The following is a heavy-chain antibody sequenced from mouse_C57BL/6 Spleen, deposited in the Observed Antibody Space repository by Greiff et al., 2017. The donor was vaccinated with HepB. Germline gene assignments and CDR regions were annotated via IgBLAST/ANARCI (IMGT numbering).Heavy chain of an antibody. CDR3: ARQNWHFDY. CDR2: IRNKANGYTT. D-gene: IGHD4-1*01. J-gene: IGHJ2*01. CDR1: GFTFTDYY. V-gene: IGHV7-3*01. Sequence: EVMLVESGGGLVQPGGSLSLSCAASGFTFTDYYMSWVRQPPGKALEWLGFIRNKANGYTTEYSASVKGRFTISRDNSQSILYLQMNALRAEDSATYYCARQNWHFDYWGQGTTLTVSS.